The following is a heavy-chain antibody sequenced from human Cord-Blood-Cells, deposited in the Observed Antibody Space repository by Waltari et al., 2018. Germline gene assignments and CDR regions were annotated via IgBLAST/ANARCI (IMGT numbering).Heavy chain of an antibody. V-gene: IGHV3-73*02. Sequence: EVQLVESGGGLVQPGGSLKLSCAASGFTFSCSAMHWVRQASGKGLEWVDGIRNKANRDATAYARSGKGRFTISIDDSKNTAYLQMNSLKTEDTAVYYCTRHSRSGSYAYWGQGTLVTVSS. D-gene: IGHD1-26*01. CDR2: IRNKANRDAT. J-gene: IGHJ4*02. CDR1: GFTFSCSA. CDR3: TRHSRSGSYAY.